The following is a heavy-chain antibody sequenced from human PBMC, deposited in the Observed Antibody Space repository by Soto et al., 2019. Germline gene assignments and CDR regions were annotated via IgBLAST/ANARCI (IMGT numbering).Heavy chain of an antibody. J-gene: IGHJ4*02. CDR1: GGSISGHY. V-gene: IGHV4-59*11. Sequence: SETLSLTCTVSGGSISGHYWIWIRQSPGERLEWIGYVFYTGSTNYNPSLKSRVTLSADTSKNQFSLRLSSVTAADTAVYYCARVGSSGWSPDYWGQGTLVTV. CDR3: ARVGSSGWSPDY. D-gene: IGHD6-19*01. CDR2: VFYTGST.